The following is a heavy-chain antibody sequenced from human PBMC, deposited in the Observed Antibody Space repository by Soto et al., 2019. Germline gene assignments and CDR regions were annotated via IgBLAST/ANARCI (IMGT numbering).Heavy chain of an antibody. V-gene: IGHV4-30-4*01. D-gene: IGHD2-15*01. CDR2: IYYSGST. J-gene: IGHJ1*01. CDR1: GGSISSGDYY. Sequence: PSETLYLTCTVSGGSISSGDYYWSWIRQPPGKGLEWIGYIYYSGSTYYNPSLKSRVTISVDTSKNQFSLKLSSVTAADTAVHYCARRPQDCSGGRCYLYFHHWGQGTLVTVSS. CDR3: ARRPQDCSGGRCYLYFHH.